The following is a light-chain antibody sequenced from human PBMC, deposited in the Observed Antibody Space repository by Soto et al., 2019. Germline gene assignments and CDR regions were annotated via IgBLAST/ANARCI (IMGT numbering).Light chain of an antibody. V-gene: IGKV3-15*01. Sequence: EIVMTQSPATLSVSPGERATLSCRASESVSGNLAWYQQKPGQAPRLLIYDTASRANAIPARFSGSGSETEFTLTISSLQSEDFAVYYCQQYSKWLTFGQGTRLEIK. CDR3: QQYSKWLT. CDR2: DTA. J-gene: IGKJ5*01. CDR1: ESVSGN.